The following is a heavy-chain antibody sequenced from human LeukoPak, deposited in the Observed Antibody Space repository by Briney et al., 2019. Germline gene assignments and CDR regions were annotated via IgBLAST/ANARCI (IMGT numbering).Heavy chain of an antibody. J-gene: IGHJ6*02. D-gene: IGHD6-19*01. CDR3: ARGDIAVAGDYYYGMDV. CDR1: GFTFSSYA. CDR2: ISGSGGST. V-gene: IGHV3-23*01. Sequence: GGSLRLSCAASGFTFSSYAMSWVRQAPGKGLEWVSSISGSGGSTYYADSVKGRFTISRDNSKNTLYLQMNSLRAEDTAVYYCARGDIAVAGDYYYGMDVWGQGTTVTVSS.